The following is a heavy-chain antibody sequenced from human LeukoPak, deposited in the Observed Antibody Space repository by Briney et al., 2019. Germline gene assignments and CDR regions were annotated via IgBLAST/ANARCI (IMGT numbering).Heavy chain of an antibody. V-gene: IGHV3-73*01. CDR3: TTDHMIVVVIEA. D-gene: IGHD3-22*01. J-gene: IGHJ5*02. CDR2: IRSRANNYAT. CDR1: GFTFSDSA. Sequence: PGGSLRLSCAASGFTFSDSAIHWVRQASGKGLEWVGRIRSRANNYATAYAASVKGRFTISRDDSKNTAYLQMNSLKTEDTAVYYCTTDHMIVVVIEAWGQGTLVTVSS.